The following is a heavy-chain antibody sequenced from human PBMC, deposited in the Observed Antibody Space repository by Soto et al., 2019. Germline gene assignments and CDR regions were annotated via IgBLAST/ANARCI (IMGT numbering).Heavy chain of an antibody. CDR3: ARGNSSSWYRYYYYYYSMDV. V-gene: IGHV4-34*01. CDR1: GGSFSGYY. J-gene: IGHJ6*02. Sequence: QVQLQQWGAGLLKPSETLSLTCAVYGGSFSGYYWSWIRQPPGKGLEWIGEINHSGSTNYNPSLKSRVTISVDTSKNQFSLKLSSVTAADTAVYYCARGNSSSWYRYYYYYYSMDVWGQGTTVTVSS. CDR2: INHSGST. D-gene: IGHD6-13*01.